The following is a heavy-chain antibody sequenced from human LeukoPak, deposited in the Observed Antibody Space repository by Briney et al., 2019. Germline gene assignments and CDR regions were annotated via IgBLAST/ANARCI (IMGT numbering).Heavy chain of an antibody. V-gene: IGHV1-18*04. CDR3: ARHSGSGWQAWGY. CDR2: TSYNGNT. J-gene: IGHJ4*02. CDR1: GYTFSNYG. D-gene: IGHD6-19*01. Sequence: ASVKGSCTTPGYTFSNYGISWVRQAPGLGLEWMGWTSYNGNTNYAQNIQDRVTMTTDTSTTTAYMELGSLESDDTAVYYCARHSGSGWQAWGYWGQGTLVTVSS.